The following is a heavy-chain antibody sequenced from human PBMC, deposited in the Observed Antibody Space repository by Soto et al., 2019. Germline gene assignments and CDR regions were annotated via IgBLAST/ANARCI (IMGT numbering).Heavy chain of an antibody. CDR1: GGSFSGYY. V-gene: IGHV4-34*01. CDR3: ARGLDTTMATRFYF. CDR2: IYPTGRT. Sequence: SETLSLTCAVYGGSFSGYYWTWVRQPPGRGLEWIGQIYPTGRTNYNPSLKGRVTISIDTSKNQFSLKLTSMTAADAAVYFCARGLDTTMATRFYFWGQGNLVTVSS. D-gene: IGHD5-18*01. J-gene: IGHJ4*02.